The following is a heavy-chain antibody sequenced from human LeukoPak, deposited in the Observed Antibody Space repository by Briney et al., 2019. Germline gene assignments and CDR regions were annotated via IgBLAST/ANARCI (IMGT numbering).Heavy chain of an antibody. Sequence: PGGSLRLSCAASGFTFSSYAMHWVRQAPGKGLEWVAVISYDGSNKYYADSVKGRFTISRDIAKNSLYLQMNSLRAEDTAVYYCARDKTGLGGGYSILNYFDYWGQGTLVTVSS. CDR3: ARDKTGLGGGYSILNYFDY. J-gene: IGHJ4*02. CDR1: GFTFSSYA. V-gene: IGHV3-30-3*01. D-gene: IGHD3-16*01. CDR2: ISYDGSNK.